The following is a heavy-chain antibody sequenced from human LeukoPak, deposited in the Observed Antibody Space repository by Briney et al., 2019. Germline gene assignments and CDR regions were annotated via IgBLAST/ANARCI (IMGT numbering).Heavy chain of an antibody. D-gene: IGHD1-26*01. CDR1: GFTFSNYA. CDR3: AKSGGSYSYWYFDL. Sequence: PGGSLRLSCAASGFTFSNYAMSWVRQAPGKGLEWVSAISGSGGNTYSADSVKGRFTISRDNSKNTLNLQMNSLRAEDTAIYYCAKSGGSYSYWYFDLWGRGTLVTVSS. CDR2: ISGSGGNT. J-gene: IGHJ2*01. V-gene: IGHV3-23*01.